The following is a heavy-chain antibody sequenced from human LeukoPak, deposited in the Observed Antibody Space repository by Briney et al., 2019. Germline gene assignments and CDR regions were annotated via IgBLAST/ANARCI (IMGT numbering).Heavy chain of an antibody. CDR2: ISYDGSNK. Sequence: GRSLRLSCAASGFTFSTYAMHWVRQGPGKGLEWVAGISYDGSNKFYADSVKGRFTISGDNSKNTLYLQMSSLSAEDTAVYYCARTTTPHYYGSGSYALGYWGQGTLVTVPS. CDR3: ARTTTPHYYGSGSYALGY. V-gene: IGHV3-30-3*01. CDR1: GFTFSTYA. D-gene: IGHD3-10*01. J-gene: IGHJ4*02.